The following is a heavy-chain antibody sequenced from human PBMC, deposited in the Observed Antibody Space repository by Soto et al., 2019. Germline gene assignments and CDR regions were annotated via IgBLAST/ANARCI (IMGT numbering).Heavy chain of an antibody. CDR2: IRNKANSYTT. CDR3: ARSAVTATPYYFDF. D-gene: IGHD2-21*02. V-gene: IGHV3-72*01. J-gene: IGHJ4*02. Sequence: EVQLVESGGGLAQPGGSLRLSCAASGFTFSDHYMDWVRQAPGKGLEWVGRIRNKANSYTTEYAASVKGRFTVSRDDSKNSLYLQMNSLKTEDTAVYYCARSAVTATPYYFDFWGQGALVTVAS. CDR1: GFTFSDHY.